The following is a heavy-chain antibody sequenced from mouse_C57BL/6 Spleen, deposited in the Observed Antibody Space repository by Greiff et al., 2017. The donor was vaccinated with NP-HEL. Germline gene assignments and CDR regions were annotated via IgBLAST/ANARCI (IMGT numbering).Heavy chain of an antibody. Sequence: EVKLVESGGGLVKPGGSLKLSCAASGFTFSDYGMHWVRQAPEKGLEWVAYISSGSSTIYYADTVKGRFTISRDNAKNTLFLQMTSLRSEDTAMYYCARKRPGAMDYWGQGTSVTVSS. CDR3: ARKRPGAMDY. J-gene: IGHJ4*01. CDR2: ISSGSSTI. CDR1: GFTFSDYG. V-gene: IGHV5-17*01.